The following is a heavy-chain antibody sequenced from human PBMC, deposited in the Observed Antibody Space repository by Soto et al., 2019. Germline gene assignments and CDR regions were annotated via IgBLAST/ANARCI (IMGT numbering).Heavy chain of an antibody. V-gene: IGHV1-46*01. CDR3: ARDRSHRSAYWSLVY. CDR1: GYTFTSTW. J-gene: IGHJ4*02. D-gene: IGHD3-22*01. Sequence: ASVKVSCKASGYTFTSTWMHWVRQAPGQGLEWMGIINPYGGAATYAEKFQGRVTMTRDTSTATDYMELSSLRSEDTAMYYCARDRSHRSAYWSLVYWGQGTQVTVSS. CDR2: INPYGGAA.